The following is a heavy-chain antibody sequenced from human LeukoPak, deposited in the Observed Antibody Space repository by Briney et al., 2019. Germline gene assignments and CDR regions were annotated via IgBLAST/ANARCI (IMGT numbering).Heavy chain of an antibody. CDR3: ARRRVGDGEVDY. Sequence: YSMXWVRQAPGXGXEWVSSISSSSSYIHYADSVKGRFTISRDNAKNSLYLQMHSLRAEDTAVYYCARRRVGDGEVDYWGQGTLVTVSS. J-gene: IGHJ4*02. D-gene: IGHD1-26*01. CDR2: ISSSSSYI. V-gene: IGHV3-21*01. CDR1: YS.